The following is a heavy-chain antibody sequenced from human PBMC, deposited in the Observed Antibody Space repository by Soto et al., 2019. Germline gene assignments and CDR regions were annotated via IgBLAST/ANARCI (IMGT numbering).Heavy chain of an antibody. CDR3: ARESGEFSSSGGLDV. CDR1: GGSVNSDSYY. D-gene: IGHD3-16*01. CDR2: LYYSGST. V-gene: IGHV4-61*01. J-gene: IGHJ6*02. Sequence: QVQLQESGPGLVKPSEALSLTCTVSGGSVNSDSYYWTWIRQSPGKRLEWIGSLYYSGSTNYNPSLKSRVTISVDTSKNQFSLKLSSVTAADTAVYFCARESGEFSSSGGLDVWGQGTTVTVSS.